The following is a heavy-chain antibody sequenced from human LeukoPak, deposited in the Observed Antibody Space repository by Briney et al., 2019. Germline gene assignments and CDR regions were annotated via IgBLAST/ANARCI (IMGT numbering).Heavy chain of an antibody. D-gene: IGHD4-11*01. J-gene: IGHJ5*02. Sequence: SETLSLTCTVSGDSITSHYWGWVRQAPGKGLEWIGYIFYSGSTNYSPSLKNRVTISVATSKNQFSLRLKSVTAADTAVYFCARTGDYSRSTGGWFDPWGQGTLVTVSS. CDR3: ARTGDYSRSTGGWFDP. CDR2: IFYSGST. CDR1: GDSITSHY. V-gene: IGHV4-59*11.